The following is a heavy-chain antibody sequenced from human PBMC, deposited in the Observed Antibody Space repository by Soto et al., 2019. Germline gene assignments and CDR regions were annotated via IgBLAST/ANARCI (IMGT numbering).Heavy chain of an antibody. Sequence: ASVKVSCKASGYTFTSYAMHWVRQAPGQRLEWMGWINAGNGNTKYSQKFQGRVTITRDTSTSTAYMELSSLRSEDTAVYYCAREVIRDYYYGMDFRAQGPTVPVSS. D-gene: IGHD3-3*02. CDR3: AREVIRDYYYGMDF. V-gene: IGHV1-3*01. CDR2: INAGNGNT. J-gene: IGHJ6*02. CDR1: GYTFTSYA.